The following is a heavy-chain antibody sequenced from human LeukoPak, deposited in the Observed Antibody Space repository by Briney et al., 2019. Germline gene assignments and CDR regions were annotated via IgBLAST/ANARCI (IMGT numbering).Heavy chain of an antibody. V-gene: IGHV3-21*01. D-gene: IGHD3-16*01. Sequence: GGSLRLSCAASGFTFSSYNMNWVRQAPGKGLEWVSSISSSSTYIYYVDSVKGRFTISRDNAKNSLYLQMNSLRAEDTAVYYCARLIMNGFGIWGQGTMVTVSS. J-gene: IGHJ3*02. CDR2: ISSSSTYI. CDR1: GFTFSSYN. CDR3: ARLIMNGFGI.